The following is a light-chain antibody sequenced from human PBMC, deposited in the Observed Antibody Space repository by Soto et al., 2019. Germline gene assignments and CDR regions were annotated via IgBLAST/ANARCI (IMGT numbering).Light chain of an antibody. Sequence: LTQPPSASGSPGQSVTISCTGTSSDIGAYNYVSWYQQHPGKVPKLIIYEVTKRPSGVPDRFSASKSGNTASLTVSGLQAEDEADYYCSSHGGANNFYVFGTGTKVTVL. V-gene: IGLV2-8*01. CDR2: EVT. J-gene: IGLJ1*01. CDR1: SSDIGAYNY. CDR3: SSHGGANNFYV.